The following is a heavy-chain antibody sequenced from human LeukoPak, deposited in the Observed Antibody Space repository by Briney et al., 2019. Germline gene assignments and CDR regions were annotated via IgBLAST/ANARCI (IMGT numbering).Heavy chain of an antibody. V-gene: IGHV1-2*02. CDR1: GYTFTAYY. Sequence: ASVKVSCKPSGYTFTAYYMHLVRQAPGQGLEWMGWINPNSGDTKYAQNFQDRVTMTWDTSVSTAYMELSSLTSDDTAVYYCARDLVGWDTIFGVVPIHYYYMDVWGKGTTVTVSS. CDR2: INPNSGDT. J-gene: IGHJ6*03. CDR3: ARDLVGWDTIFGVVPIHYYYMDV. D-gene: IGHD3-3*01.